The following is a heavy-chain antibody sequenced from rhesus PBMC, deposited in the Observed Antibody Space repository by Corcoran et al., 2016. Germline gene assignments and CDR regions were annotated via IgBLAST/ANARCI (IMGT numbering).Heavy chain of an antibody. CDR2: SHGMSETT. CDR1: GCSISDSHY. D-gene: IGHD1-1-1*01. Sequence: QVQLQESGPGLVKPSETLSLTCTVSGCSISDSHYWRWMRQPPGEGLEWIGGSHGMSETTHYNPSLKSRVTISKDTSKNQFSRKLMSVTAADTAVYYCARYSWNDLFGLDSWGQGVVVTVSS. CDR3: ARYSWNDLFGLDS. V-gene: IGHV4-143*01. J-gene: IGHJ6*01.